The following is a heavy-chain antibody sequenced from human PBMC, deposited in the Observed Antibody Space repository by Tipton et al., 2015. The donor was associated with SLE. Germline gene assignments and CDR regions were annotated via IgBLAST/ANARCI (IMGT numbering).Heavy chain of an antibody. Sequence: LRLSCDVSGYSISSGFYWGWIRQPPGKGLEWIGNIYHSGSTYYSPSYNPSLKSRVTISVDTSNNQFSLRLSSVTAADTAMYFCARVDYEIAASLDYWGQGTLVTVSS. D-gene: IGHD3-22*01. CDR3: ARVDYEIAASLDY. J-gene: IGHJ4*02. CDR1: GYSISSGFY. CDR2: IYHSGST. V-gene: IGHV4-38-2*01.